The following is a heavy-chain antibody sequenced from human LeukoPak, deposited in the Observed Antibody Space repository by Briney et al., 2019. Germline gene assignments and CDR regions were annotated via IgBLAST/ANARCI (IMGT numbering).Heavy chain of an antibody. CDR2: VTGSGDST. V-gene: IGHV3-23*01. CDR1: GFTFSSYV. D-gene: IGHD5-12*01. CDR3: AKERPIYTGYDFDAFDV. Sequence: GGSLRLSCVGSGFTFSSYVMSWVRQAPGKGLEWVSAVTGSGDSTYYADSVKGRFTISRDNSKNTLYLQMNSLRAEDTAIYHCAKERPIYTGYDFDAFDVWGQGIMVTVSS. J-gene: IGHJ3*01.